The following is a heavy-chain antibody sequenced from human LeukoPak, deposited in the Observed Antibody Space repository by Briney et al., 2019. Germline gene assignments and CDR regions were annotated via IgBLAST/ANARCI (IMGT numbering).Heavy chain of an antibody. CDR1: GGTFSSYA. V-gene: IGHV1-69*13. CDR3: TRDGRVAYEMDV. J-gene: IGHJ6*02. D-gene: IGHD2-15*01. Sequence: SVKVSCKASGGTFSSYAISWVRQAPGQGLEWMGGIIPIFGTANYAQKFQGRVTITADESTSTAYMELSSLRSEDTAVYYCTRDGRVAYEMDVWGQGTTVTVSS. CDR2: IIPIFGTA.